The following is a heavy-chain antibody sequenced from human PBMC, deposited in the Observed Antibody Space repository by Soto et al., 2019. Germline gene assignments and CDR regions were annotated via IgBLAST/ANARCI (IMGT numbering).Heavy chain of an antibody. CDR3: ASAYNYDSSGYSPGGY. Sequence: EVQLVESGGGLVQPGGSLRLSCAASGLTFSSYWMSWVRQAPGKGLEWVANIKQDGSQKYYVDSVKGRFTISRDNAKNSLYLQINSLRVEDTAVYYCASAYNYDSSGYSPGGYWGQGTLVTVSS. V-gene: IGHV3-7*01. CDR1: GLTFSSYW. CDR2: IKQDGSQK. J-gene: IGHJ4*02. D-gene: IGHD3-22*01.